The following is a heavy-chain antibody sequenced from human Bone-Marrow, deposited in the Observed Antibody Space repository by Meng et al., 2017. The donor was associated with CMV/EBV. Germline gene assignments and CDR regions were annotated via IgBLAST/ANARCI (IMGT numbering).Heavy chain of an antibody. CDR1: GYTFTSYG. CDR3: ARAGGYYDSSGYYYGRSWFDP. V-gene: IGHV1-18*01. J-gene: IGHJ5*02. D-gene: IGHD3-22*01. Sequence: ASVKVSCKASGYTFTSYGISWVRQAPGQGLEWMGWISAYNGNTNYAQKLQGRVTITTDESTSTAYMELSSLRSEDTAVYYCARAGGYYDSSGYYYGRSWFDPWGQGTLVTVSS. CDR2: ISAYNGNT.